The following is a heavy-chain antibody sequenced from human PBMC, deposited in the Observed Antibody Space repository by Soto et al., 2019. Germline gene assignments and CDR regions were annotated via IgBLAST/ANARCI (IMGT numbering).Heavy chain of an antibody. CDR2: IYHSGST. CDR1: GGSISSGGYS. V-gene: IGHV4-30-2*01. CDR3: ARGAPVVNDY. D-gene: IGHD3-22*01. Sequence: TLSLTCTVPGGSISSGGYSWSWIRQPPGKGLEWIGYIYHSGSTYYNPSLKSRVTISVDRSKNQFSLKLSSVTAADTAVYYCARGAPVVNDYWGQGTLVTVSS. J-gene: IGHJ4*02.